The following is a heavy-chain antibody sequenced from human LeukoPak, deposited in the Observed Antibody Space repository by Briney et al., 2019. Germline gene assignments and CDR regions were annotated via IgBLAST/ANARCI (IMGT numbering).Heavy chain of an antibody. D-gene: IGHD3-16*02. J-gene: IGHJ5*02. V-gene: IGHV1-24*01. CDR3: AKNYRRESSAPRSNWFDP. CDR2: FDPEDGET. CDR1: GYTLTELS. Sequence: ASVKVSCKVSGYTLTELSMHWVRQAPGKGLEWMGGFDPEDGETIYAQKFQGRVTMTEDTSTDTAYMELNSLRAEDTAVYYCAKNYRRESSAPRSNWFDPWGQGTLVTVSS.